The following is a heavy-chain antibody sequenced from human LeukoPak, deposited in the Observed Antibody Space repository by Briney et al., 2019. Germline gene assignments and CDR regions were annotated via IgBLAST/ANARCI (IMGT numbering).Heavy chain of an antibody. CDR1: GFTLSTYG. Sequence: GGSLRLSCAASGFTLSTYGMHWVRQAPGKGLEWVAMISHDGNSKQYADFAKGRFTISRDNSKNTLYLQMNSLTTEDTAVYYCARDRHCVNGVCHSPPGMDVWGQGITVTVSS. D-gene: IGHD2-8*01. CDR2: ISHDGNSK. CDR3: ARDRHCVNGVCHSPPGMDV. V-gene: IGHV3-30*03. J-gene: IGHJ6*02.